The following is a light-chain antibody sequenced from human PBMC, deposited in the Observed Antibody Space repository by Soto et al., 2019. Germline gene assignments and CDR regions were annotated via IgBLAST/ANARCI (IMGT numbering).Light chain of an antibody. CDR3: QHTNNFPPT. Sequence: IVVTKSAVTVSLSPGEIATLSFRQSQNISSYLIWYRQKPGQAPRLLIYGASTRATGIPARFGGSGSGTEFTLTITSLQPEDFATFYCQHTNNFPPTFGGGTKVDI. CDR2: GAS. V-gene: IGKV3-15*01. J-gene: IGKJ4*01. CDR1: QNISSY.